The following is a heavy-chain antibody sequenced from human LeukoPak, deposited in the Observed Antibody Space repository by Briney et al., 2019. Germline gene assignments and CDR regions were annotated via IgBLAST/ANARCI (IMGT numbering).Heavy chain of an antibody. J-gene: IGHJ3*02. Sequence: SETLSLTCTVSGGSISSYYWSWIRQPPGKGLEWIGYIYYSGSTNYNPSLKSRVTISVDTSKNQFSLKLSSVTAADTAVYYCARGGDGYKNAFDIWGQGTMVIVSS. CDR1: GGSISSYY. D-gene: IGHD5-24*01. V-gene: IGHV4-59*01. CDR2: IYYSGST. CDR3: ARGGDGYKNAFDI.